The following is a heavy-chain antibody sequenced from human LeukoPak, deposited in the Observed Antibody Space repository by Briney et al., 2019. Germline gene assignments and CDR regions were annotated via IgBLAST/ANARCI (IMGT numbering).Heavy chain of an antibody. Sequence: ASVKVSCKASGYTFTGYYIQWVRQAPGQGLEWMGWINPNSGGTNYAQKFQGRVTMTRDTSISTAYMELSRLRSDDTAVYYCVRGKANYGSGSDVWGKGTTVTVSS. D-gene: IGHD3-10*01. CDR3: VRGKANYGSGSDV. J-gene: IGHJ6*04. CDR2: INPNSGGT. V-gene: IGHV1-2*02. CDR1: GYTFTGYY.